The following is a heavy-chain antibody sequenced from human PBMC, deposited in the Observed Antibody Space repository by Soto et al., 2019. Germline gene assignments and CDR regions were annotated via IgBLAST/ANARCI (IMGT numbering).Heavy chain of an antibody. Sequence: SLRLSCVGTGLNFYDFSMRWVRQAPGKGLEWVSGITWNSRVLAYADSVKGRFTISRDNARNSLYLQMDTLRDEDTALYYCAKGRYDFWSPYYFDAWGQGTLVTVSS. CDR1: GLNFYDFS. J-gene: IGHJ4*02. V-gene: IGHV3-9*01. D-gene: IGHD3-3*01. CDR3: AKGRYDFWSPYYFDA. CDR2: ITWNSRVL.